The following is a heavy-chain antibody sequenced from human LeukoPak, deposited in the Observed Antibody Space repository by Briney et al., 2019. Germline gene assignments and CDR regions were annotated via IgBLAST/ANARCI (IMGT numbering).Heavy chain of an antibody. Sequence: SETLSLTCTVSGGSISSGDYYWSWIRQPPGKGLEWIGYIYYSGSTYYNPSLKSRVTISVDTSKNQFSLKLSSVTAADTAVYYCARDPLTIRGSYLDLWGRGTLVTVSS. CDR2: IYYSGST. D-gene: IGHD3-3*02. CDR3: ARDPLTIRGSYLDL. J-gene: IGHJ2*01. V-gene: IGHV4-30-4*08. CDR1: GGSISSGDYY.